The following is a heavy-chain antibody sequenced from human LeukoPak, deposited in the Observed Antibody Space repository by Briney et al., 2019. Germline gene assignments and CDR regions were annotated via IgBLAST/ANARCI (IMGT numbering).Heavy chain of an antibody. CDR1: GGSISSYY. CDR3: ATLSSSWYRGDFDY. Sequence: PSETLSLTCTVSGGSISSYYWSWIRQPPGKGVEWIGYIYYSGSTNYNPSLKSRVTISVDTSKNQFSLKLSSVTAADTAVYYCATLSSSWYRGDFDYWGQGTLVTVSS. D-gene: IGHD6-13*01. CDR2: IYYSGST. J-gene: IGHJ4*02. V-gene: IGHV4-59*08.